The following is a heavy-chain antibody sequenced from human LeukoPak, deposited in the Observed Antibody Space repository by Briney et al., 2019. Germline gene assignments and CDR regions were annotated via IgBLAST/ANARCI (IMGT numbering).Heavy chain of an antibody. V-gene: IGHV3-23*01. CDR2: ISGSGGST. Sequence: GGSLRLSCAASGFTFSSYAMSWVRQAPGKGLEWVSAISGSGGSTYYADSVKGRFTISRDNSKNTLYLQMNSLRAQDTAVYYCAKPYYYDSSGYYHYWGQGTLVTVTS. CDR3: AKPYYYDSSGYYHY. CDR1: GFTFSSYA. D-gene: IGHD3-22*01. J-gene: IGHJ4*02.